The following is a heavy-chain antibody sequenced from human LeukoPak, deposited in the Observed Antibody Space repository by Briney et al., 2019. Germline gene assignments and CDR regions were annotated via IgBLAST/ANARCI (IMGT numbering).Heavy chain of an antibody. D-gene: IGHD2-15*01. V-gene: IGHV3-23*01. Sequence: GGSLRLSCAASGFTFDDYGMSWVRQAPGKGLEWVSAISDTGNTYHADSVKGRFTISRDSSKNTLFLQMNRLRPEDAAVYYCAKAPVTTCRGAFCYPFDYWGLGTLVTISS. CDR1: GFTFDDYG. CDR3: AKAPVTTCRGAFCYPFDY. J-gene: IGHJ4*02. CDR2: ISDTGNT.